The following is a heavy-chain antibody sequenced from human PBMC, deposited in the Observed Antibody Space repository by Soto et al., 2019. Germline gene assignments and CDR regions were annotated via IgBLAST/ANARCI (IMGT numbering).Heavy chain of an antibody. J-gene: IGHJ6*02. D-gene: IGHD6-6*01. CDR1: GGTFSSYA. Sequence: QVQLVQSGAEVKKPGSSVKVSCKASGGTFSSYAISWVRQAPGQGLEWMGGIIPIFGTANYAQKFQGRVTITADKSTSTAYMDLSSLRSEDTAVYYCARGSPRRIAARQTGGYYYGMDVWGQGTTVTVSS. CDR3: ARGSPRRIAARQTGGYYYGMDV. CDR2: IIPIFGTA. V-gene: IGHV1-69*06.